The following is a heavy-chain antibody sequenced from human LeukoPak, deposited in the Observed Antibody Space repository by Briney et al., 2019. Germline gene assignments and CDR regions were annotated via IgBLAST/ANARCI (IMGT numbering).Heavy chain of an antibody. Sequence: GGSLRLSCGDSGFTFSRYWMHWVRQTPGKGLVRVSCISADGSVTRYADSVKGRFTISRDNTKSTLYLQMHSLRAEDTAVYYCATAGGDGSRMGFDPWGQGTLVTVSS. J-gene: IGHJ5*02. CDR1: GFTFSRYW. V-gene: IGHV3-74*01. CDR2: ISADGSVT. D-gene: IGHD2-15*01. CDR3: ATAGGDGSRMGFDP.